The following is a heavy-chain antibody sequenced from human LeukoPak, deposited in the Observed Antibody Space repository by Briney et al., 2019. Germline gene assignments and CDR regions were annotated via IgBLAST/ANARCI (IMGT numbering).Heavy chain of an antibody. J-gene: IGHJ4*02. D-gene: IGHD3-22*01. V-gene: IGHV1-2*02. Sequence: ASVKVSCKASGYTFTGYYMHWVRQAPGQGLEWMGWINPNSGGTNYAQKFQGRVTMTRDTSISTAYMELSRLRSDDTAVYYCARDLTLTKPYYYDSSGYCRTYFDYWGQGTLVTVSS. CDR2: INPNSGGT. CDR3: ARDLTLTKPYYYDSSGYCRTYFDY. CDR1: GYTFTGYY.